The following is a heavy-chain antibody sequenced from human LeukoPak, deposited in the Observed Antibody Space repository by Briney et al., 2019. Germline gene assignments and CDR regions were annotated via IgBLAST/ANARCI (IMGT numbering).Heavy chain of an antibody. Sequence: SQTLSLTCTVSGGSISSGSYYWSWIRQPPGKGLEWIGEINHSGSTNYNPSLKSRVTISVDTSKNQFSLKLSSVTAADTAVYYCASSRYYYDSSGYQVFDYWGQGTLVTVSS. D-gene: IGHD3-22*01. J-gene: IGHJ4*02. CDR1: GGSISSGSYY. CDR2: INHSGST. V-gene: IGHV4-39*07. CDR3: ASSRYYYDSSGYQVFDY.